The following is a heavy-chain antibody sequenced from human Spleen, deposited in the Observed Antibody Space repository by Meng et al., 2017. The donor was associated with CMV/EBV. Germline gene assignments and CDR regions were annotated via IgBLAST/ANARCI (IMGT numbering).Heavy chain of an antibody. CDR2: IYYSGST. J-gene: IGHJ4*02. CDR3: ARVTGWYGGLDD. Sequence: SETLSLTCTVSGASISGSNYYWGWIRQPPGKGLEWIASIYYSGSTYYNPSLKSRVTISVDTSKNQFSLKLSSVTAADTAVYYCARVTGWYGGLDDWGQGTLVTVSS. V-gene: IGHV4-39*07. CDR1: GASISGSNYY. D-gene: IGHD6-19*01.